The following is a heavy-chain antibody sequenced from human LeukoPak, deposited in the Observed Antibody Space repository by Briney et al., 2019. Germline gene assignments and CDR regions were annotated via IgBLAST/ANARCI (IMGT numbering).Heavy chain of an antibody. D-gene: IGHD3-22*01. CDR1: GFTFSSYA. Sequence: PGGSLRLSCAASGFTFSSYAMHWVRQAPGKGLEWVAVISYDESNKYYADSVKGRFTIPRDNSKNTLYLQMNSLRADDTAVYYCARDYYYDSSGYYYGLYDYWGQGTLVTVSS. CDR2: ISYDESNK. V-gene: IGHV3-30*04. J-gene: IGHJ4*02. CDR3: ARDYYYDSSGYYYGLYDY.